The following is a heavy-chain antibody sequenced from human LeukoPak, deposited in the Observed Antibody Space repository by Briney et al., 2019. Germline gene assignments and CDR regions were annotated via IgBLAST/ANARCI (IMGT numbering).Heavy chain of an antibody. J-gene: IGHJ4*02. D-gene: IGHD3-22*01. Sequence: SVKVSCKASGGTFSSYAIRWVRQAPGQGLEWMGGIIPIFGTANYAQKFQGRVTITTDESTSTAYMELSSLRSEDTAVYYCASAKYYYDSSGYYPFDYWGQGTLVTVSS. CDR1: GGTFSSYA. CDR2: IIPIFGTA. V-gene: IGHV1-69*05. CDR3: ASAKYYYDSSGYYPFDY.